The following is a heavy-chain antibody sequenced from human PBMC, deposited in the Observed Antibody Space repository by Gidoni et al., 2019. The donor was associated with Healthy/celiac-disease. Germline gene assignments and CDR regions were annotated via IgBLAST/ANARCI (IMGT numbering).Heavy chain of an antibody. J-gene: IGHJ4*02. CDR1: GGTFSSYA. CDR2: IIPIFGTA. D-gene: IGHD2-2*01. CDR3: AVEHCSSTSCRPFDY. Sequence: QVQLVQSGAEVKKPGYSVKVSCKASGGTFSSYAIRWVRQAPGQGLEWMGGIIPIFGTATYAQKFQGRVTITADESTSTAYMELSSLRSEDTAVYYCAVEHCSSTSCRPFDYWGQGTLVTVSS. V-gene: IGHV1-69*01.